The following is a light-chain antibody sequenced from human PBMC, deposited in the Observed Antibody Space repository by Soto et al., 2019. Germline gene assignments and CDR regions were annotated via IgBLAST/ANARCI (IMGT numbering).Light chain of an antibody. Sequence: EIVLAQSPGTLSLSPGERATLSCRASQSVTNSFLAWYQQKPGQAPRPLLYGASRRATGIPDRFTGSGSGTDFTLTISRLEPEDFAVYYCQQRSNWPPTWTFGQGTKVDIK. V-gene: IGKV3D-20*02. J-gene: IGKJ1*01. CDR2: GAS. CDR1: QSVTNSF. CDR3: QQRSNWPPTWT.